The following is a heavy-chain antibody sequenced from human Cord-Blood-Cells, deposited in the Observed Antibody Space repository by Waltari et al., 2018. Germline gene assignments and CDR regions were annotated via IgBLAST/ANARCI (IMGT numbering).Heavy chain of an antibody. CDR3: ARGEYSSSSGSWFDP. J-gene: IGHJ5*02. D-gene: IGHD6-6*01. CDR1: GGSFSGYY. V-gene: IGHV4-34*01. Sequence: QVQLQQWGAGLLKPSATLSLTCAVYGGSFSGYYWSWSRQPPGKGLEWIGEINHSGSTNYNPSLKSRVTISVDTSKNQFSLKLSSVTAADTAVYYCARGEYSSSSGSWFDPWGQGTLVTVSS. CDR2: INHSGST.